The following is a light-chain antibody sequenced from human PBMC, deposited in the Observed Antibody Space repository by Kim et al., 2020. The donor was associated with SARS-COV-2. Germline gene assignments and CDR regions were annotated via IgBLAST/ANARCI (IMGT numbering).Light chain of an antibody. CDR2: AAS. J-gene: IGKJ2*01. CDR3: QQTYTTPYA. Sequence: DTQMTQSPSSLSASIGDRVTITCRASQRIASHLNWYQQKPGKAPKVLIYAASSLQSEVPSRFSGSGSGTDFTLTITNLQPEDSGTYYCQQTYTTPYAFGQGTKLEI. V-gene: IGKV1-39*01. CDR1: QRIASH.